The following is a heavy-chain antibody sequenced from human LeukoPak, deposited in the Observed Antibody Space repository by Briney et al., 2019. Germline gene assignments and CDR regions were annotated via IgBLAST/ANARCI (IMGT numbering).Heavy chain of an antibody. D-gene: IGHD1-1*01. Sequence: PSETLSLTCTVSGGSISSSSYYWGWIRQPPGEGLEWIGSIYYSGSTYYNPSLKSRVTISVDTSKNQFSLKLSSVTAADTAVYYCARQHGRFDPWGQGTLVTVSS. CDR2: IYYSGST. V-gene: IGHV4-39*01. CDR3: ARQHGRFDP. CDR1: GGSISSSSYY. J-gene: IGHJ5*02.